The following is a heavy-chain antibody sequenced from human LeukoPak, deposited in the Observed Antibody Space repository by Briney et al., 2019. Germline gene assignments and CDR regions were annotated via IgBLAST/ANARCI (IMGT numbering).Heavy chain of an antibody. V-gene: IGHV3-7*01. D-gene: IGHD4-17*01. CDR1: GFTFSSYW. J-gene: IGHJ1*01. CDR3: ARVRGTVTTRASFQH. CDR2: IKQDGSEK. Sequence: SGGSLRLSCAASGFTFSSYWMSWVRQAPGKGLEWVANIKQDGSEKYYVDSVKGRFTISRDNAKNSLYLQMNSLRAEDTAVYYCARVRGTVTTRASFQHWGQGTLVTVSS.